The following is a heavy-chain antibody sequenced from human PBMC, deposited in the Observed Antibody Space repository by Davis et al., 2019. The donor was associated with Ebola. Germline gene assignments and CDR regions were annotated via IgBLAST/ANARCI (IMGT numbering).Heavy chain of an antibody. Sequence: ASVKVSCKASGYTFTGYYMHWVRQATGQGLEWMGWINPNSGGTNYAQKFQGWVTMTRDTSISTAYMELSRLRSDDTAVYYCARGATVLVVYAYSYYYYGMDVWGQGTTVTVSS. CDR2: INPNSGGT. CDR3: ARGATVLVVYAYSYYYYGMDV. V-gene: IGHV1-2*04. D-gene: IGHD2-8*02. J-gene: IGHJ6*02. CDR1: GYTFTGYY.